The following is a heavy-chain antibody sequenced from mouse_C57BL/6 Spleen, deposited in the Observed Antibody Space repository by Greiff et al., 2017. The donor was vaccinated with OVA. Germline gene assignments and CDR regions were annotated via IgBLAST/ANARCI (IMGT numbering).Heavy chain of an antibody. J-gene: IGHJ4*01. D-gene: IGHD1-1*01. CDR3: TRDYYGSMDY. CDR2: IDPETGGT. Sequence: QVQLQQSGAELVRPGASVTLSCKASGYTFTDYEMHWVKQTPVHGLEWIGAIDPETGGTAYNQKFKGKAILTADKSSSTAYMELRSLTSEDSAVYDCTRDYYGSMDYWGQGTSVTVSS. CDR1: GYTFTDYE. V-gene: IGHV1-15*01.